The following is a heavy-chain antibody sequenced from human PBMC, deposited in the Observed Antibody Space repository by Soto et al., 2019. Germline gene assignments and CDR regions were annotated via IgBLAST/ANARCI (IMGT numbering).Heavy chain of an antibody. CDR2: IIPIFGTA. V-gene: IGHV1-69*13. D-gene: IGHD3-22*01. Sequence: SVKVSCRASGGTFSSYAISWVRQAPGQGLEWMGGIIPIFGTANYAQKFQGRVTITADESTSTAYMELSSMRSEDTAVYYCATLPNYCDSSGYYQKYNWLDPWDKGTLVTVSS. J-gene: IGHJ5*02. CDR1: GGTFSSYA. CDR3: ATLPNYCDSSGYYQKYNWLDP.